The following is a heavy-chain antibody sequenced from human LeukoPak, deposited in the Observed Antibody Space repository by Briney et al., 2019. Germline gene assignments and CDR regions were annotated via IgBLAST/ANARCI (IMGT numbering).Heavy chain of an antibody. CDR1: GYTFTGSY. V-gene: IGHV7-4-1*02. D-gene: IGHD6-13*01. CDR2: INTNTGNP. Sequence: ASVKVSCKASGYTFTGSYMHWVRQAPGQGLEWMGWINTNTGNPTYAQGFTGRFVFSLDTSVSTAYLQISSLKAEDTAVYYCARDSEGQQLVPPYFDYWGQGTLVTVSS. CDR3: ARDSEGQQLVPPYFDY. J-gene: IGHJ4*02.